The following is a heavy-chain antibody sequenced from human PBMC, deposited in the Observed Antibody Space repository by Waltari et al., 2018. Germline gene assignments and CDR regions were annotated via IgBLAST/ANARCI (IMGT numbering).Heavy chain of an antibody. J-gene: IGHJ4*02. CDR2: IYYSGST. CDR3: ARIAAALDY. D-gene: IGHD6-13*01. CDR1: GGTISSYY. Sequence: QVQLQESGPGLVKPSETLSLTCPVSGGTISSYYWSWIRQPPGKGLEWIGYIYYSGSTNYNPSLKSRVTISVDTSKNQFSLKLSSVTAADTAVYYCARIAAALDYWGQGTLVTVSS. V-gene: IGHV4-59*01.